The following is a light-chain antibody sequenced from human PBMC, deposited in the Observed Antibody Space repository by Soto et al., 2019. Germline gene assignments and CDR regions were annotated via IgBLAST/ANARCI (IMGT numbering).Light chain of an antibody. CDR1: SSNIGAGHA. V-gene: IGLV1-40*01. CDR3: CSSGGSPTYV. Sequence: QSVLTQPPSVSGAPGQRVTISCTGSSSNIGAGHAVHWYQQLPGTAPKLLIHSNNNRPSGVPDRFSGSKSGTSASLAIAGLQADDEADYYCCSSGGSPTYVFGTGTQLTVL. CDR2: SNN. J-gene: IGLJ1*01.